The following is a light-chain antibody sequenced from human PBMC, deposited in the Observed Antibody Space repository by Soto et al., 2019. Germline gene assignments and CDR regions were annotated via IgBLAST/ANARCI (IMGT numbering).Light chain of an antibody. CDR3: QQYGSSPIT. CDR2: GAS. V-gene: IGKV3-20*01. J-gene: IGKJ5*01. CDR1: RSVSSSY. Sequence: EIVLRHCPGNLSQSXGVGVTLTXXXRRSVSSSYLAWYQQKPGQAPRLLIHGASSRATGIPDRISGSGSGTDFTLTISRLEPEDFAVYYCQQYGSSPITFGQGTRLENK.